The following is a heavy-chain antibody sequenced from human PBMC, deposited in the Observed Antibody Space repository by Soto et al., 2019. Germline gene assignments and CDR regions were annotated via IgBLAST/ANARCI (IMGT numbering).Heavy chain of an antibody. CDR3: ARGTQKHEEYYSTLIGPDMFRY. CDR1: GDIFSSYA. Sequence: GASVKVSCKASGDIFSSYAIHWVRQAPGQRLEWMGWITAGNGNTKYSQKFQGRVTITRDTSASTAYMDLSSLRSEDTAVYFCARGTQKHEEYYSTLIGPDMFRYWAQGTLVPVSS. D-gene: IGHD3-9*01. CDR2: ITAGNGNT. V-gene: IGHV1-3*01. J-gene: IGHJ4*02.